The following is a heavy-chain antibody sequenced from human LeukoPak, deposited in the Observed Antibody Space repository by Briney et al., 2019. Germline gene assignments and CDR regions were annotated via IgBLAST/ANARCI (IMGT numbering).Heavy chain of an antibody. CDR2: ISSSSSTI. CDR1: GFTFSSYS. J-gene: IGHJ4*02. CDR3: ARVRYSPDY. D-gene: IGHD6-13*01. V-gene: IGHV3-48*01. Sequence: GGSLRLSCAASGFTFSSYSMNWVRQAPGKGLEWVSYISSSSSTIYYADSVKGRFTISRDNAKNSLYLQMNSLRAEDTAVYYSARVRYSPDYWGQGTLVTVSS.